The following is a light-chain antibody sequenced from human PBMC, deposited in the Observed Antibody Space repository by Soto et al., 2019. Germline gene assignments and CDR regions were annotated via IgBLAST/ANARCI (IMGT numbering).Light chain of an antibody. CDR3: QQYGSSPQT. V-gene: IGKV3-20*01. CDR1: QSIANY. J-gene: IGKJ1*01. Sequence: EIVLTQCPGTRALSAGERATLSCRASQSIANYLAWYQQRPGQAPRLLIYDASNRAAGIPARFSGSGSGTEFTLTISRLEPEDFAVYYCQQYGSSPQTFGQGTKVDI. CDR2: DAS.